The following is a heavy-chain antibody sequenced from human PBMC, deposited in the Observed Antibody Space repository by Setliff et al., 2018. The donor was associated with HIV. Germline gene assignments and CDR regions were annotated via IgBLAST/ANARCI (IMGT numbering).Heavy chain of an antibody. CDR1: GYTFSAYF. J-gene: IGHJ5*02. D-gene: IGHD3-3*01. CDR3: ARTEYYDFWSGPRGFDP. CDR2: IVPNSGET. V-gene: IGHV1-2*02. Sequence: GASVKVSCKASGYTFSAYFIHWVRQAPGQGPEWMGWIVPNSGETSFAQKFQGRVTMTSDTSISTASLELSRLRSDDTAVYYCARTEYYDFWSGPRGFDPWGQGTLVTVS.